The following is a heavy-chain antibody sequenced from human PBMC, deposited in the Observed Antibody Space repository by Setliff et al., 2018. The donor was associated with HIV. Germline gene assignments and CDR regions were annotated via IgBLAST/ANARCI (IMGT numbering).Heavy chain of an antibody. CDR2: ISYGGNNE. V-gene: IGHV3-33*05. CDR1: GFTFRTYG. Sequence: QPGGSLRLSCAASGFTFRTYGMHWVRQAPGKGLEWVAFISYGGNNEYYADSVKGRFTISRDNSKNSLYLQMNSLRAEDTAVYYCARDIWGSSWYSSALNDAFDIWGQGTMVTVSS. J-gene: IGHJ3*02. CDR3: ARDIWGSSWYSSALNDAFDI. D-gene: IGHD6-13*01.